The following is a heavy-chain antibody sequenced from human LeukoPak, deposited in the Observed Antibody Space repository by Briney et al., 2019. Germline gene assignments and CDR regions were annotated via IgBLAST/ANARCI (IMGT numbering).Heavy chain of an antibody. CDR3: ARLDYYDSSGYPNYFDY. J-gene: IGHJ4*02. D-gene: IGHD3-22*01. Sequence: GGSLRLSCAASGFTVSSNYMSWVRQAPGKGLEWVSVIYSGGSTYYADSVKGRFTISRDNSKNTLYLQMNSLRAEDTAVYYCARLDYYDSSGYPNYFDYWGQGTLVTVSS. CDR1: GFTVSSNY. V-gene: IGHV3-53*01. CDR2: IYSGGST.